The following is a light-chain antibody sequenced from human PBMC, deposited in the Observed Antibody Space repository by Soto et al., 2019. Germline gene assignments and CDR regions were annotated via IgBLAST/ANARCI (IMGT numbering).Light chain of an antibody. CDR3: QKRSNWPSIT. J-gene: IGKJ5*01. V-gene: IGKV3D-20*02. CDR1: QSVSTSY. Sequence: EIVLTQSPATLSLSPGERATLSCRASQSVSTSYVAWYQQKFGQAPRLLIYDAFSRATGIPDRFSGSGSGTDFTLTISSLEPEDFAVYYCQKRSNWPSITFCQGTRLEIK. CDR2: DAF.